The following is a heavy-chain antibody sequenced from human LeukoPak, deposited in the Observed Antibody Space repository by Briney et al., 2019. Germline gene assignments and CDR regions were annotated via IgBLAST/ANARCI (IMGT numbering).Heavy chain of an antibody. CDR3: AKRGYYYDSGGYYYFDY. Sequence: GGSLRLSCAASGFTFSNFAMSWVRQAPGKGLEWVSVISASGNDIYYADSVKGRFTISRDNSGNTLHLQMNSLRAEDTAVYYCAKRGYYYDSGGYYYFDYWGQGTLVTVSS. J-gene: IGHJ4*02. CDR2: ISASGNDI. D-gene: IGHD3-22*01. V-gene: IGHV3-23*01. CDR1: GFTFSNFA.